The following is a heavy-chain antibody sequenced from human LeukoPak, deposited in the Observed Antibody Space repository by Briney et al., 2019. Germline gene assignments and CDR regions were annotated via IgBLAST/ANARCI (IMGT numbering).Heavy chain of an antibody. Sequence: KAGGSLRLSCAASGFTFSSYNMNWVRQAPGKGLEWVSSISSSSRYIYYADSVKGRFTISRDNANNSPYLQMKSLRAQAAAAYYCARGGCDILTQHDYWGQGTLVTVSS. CDR3: ARGGCDILTQHDY. D-gene: IGHD3-9*01. J-gene: IGHJ4*02. CDR2: ISSSSRYI. CDR1: GFTFSSYN. V-gene: IGHV3-21*01.